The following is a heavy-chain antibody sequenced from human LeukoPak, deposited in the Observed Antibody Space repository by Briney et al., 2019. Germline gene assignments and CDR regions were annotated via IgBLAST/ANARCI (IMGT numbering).Heavy chain of an antibody. V-gene: IGHV4-59*01. Sequence: SETLSLTCTVSGGSISSYYWSWIRQPPGKGLEWIGYIYYSGSTNYNPSFKSRVTMSVDTSKNQFSLKLSSVTAADAAVYYCARVVVNGFWSGYADYWGQGTLVTVSS. CDR2: IYYSGST. D-gene: IGHD3-3*01. J-gene: IGHJ4*02. CDR3: ARVVVNGFWSGYADY. CDR1: GGSISSYY.